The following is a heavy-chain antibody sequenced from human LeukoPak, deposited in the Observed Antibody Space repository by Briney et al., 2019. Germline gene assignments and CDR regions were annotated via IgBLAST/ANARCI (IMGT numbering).Heavy chain of an antibody. CDR2: ISGSGGST. D-gene: IGHD3-22*01. V-gene: IGHV3-23*01. Sequence: GGSLRLSCAASGFTFSSYAMRWVRQAPGKGLEWVSAISGSGGSTYYADSVKGRFTISRDNSKNTLYLQVNSLRAEDTAVYYCAKAREEGYYYDSSGYYPDYWGQGTLVTVSS. CDR3: AKAREEGYYYDSSGYYPDY. CDR1: GFTFSSYA. J-gene: IGHJ4*02.